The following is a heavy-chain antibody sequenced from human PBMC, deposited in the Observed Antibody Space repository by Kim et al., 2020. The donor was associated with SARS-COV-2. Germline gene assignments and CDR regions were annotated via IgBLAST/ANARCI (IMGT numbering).Heavy chain of an antibody. CDR1: GFTVSRDY. Sequence: GGSLRLSCAASGFTVSRDYMSWVRQAPGKGLEWVSVIYSDGATYYADSVKGRFTISRDDSKNTLFLQMDSLRAEDTAVYYCARDPGLPNGMNVWGQGTTVTVS. J-gene: IGHJ6*02. D-gene: IGHD2-8*01. V-gene: IGHV3-53*01. CDR2: IYSDGAT. CDR3: ARDPGLPNGMNV.